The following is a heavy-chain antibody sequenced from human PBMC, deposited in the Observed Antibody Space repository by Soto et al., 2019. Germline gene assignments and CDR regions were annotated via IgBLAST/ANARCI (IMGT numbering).Heavy chain of an antibody. CDR3: ARAYGGNSGVFDY. CDR1: GRSFSGYY. CDR2: INHSGST. V-gene: IGHV4-34*01. Sequence: QVELQQRGAGLLKPSETLSLTCAVYGRSFSGYYWSWIRQPPGKGLEWIGEINHSGSTNYNPSLKSRVTISVDTSQNQFSLNLSSVTAADTAVYYCARAYGGNSGVFDYWGQGTLVTVSS. J-gene: IGHJ4*02. D-gene: IGHD4-17*01.